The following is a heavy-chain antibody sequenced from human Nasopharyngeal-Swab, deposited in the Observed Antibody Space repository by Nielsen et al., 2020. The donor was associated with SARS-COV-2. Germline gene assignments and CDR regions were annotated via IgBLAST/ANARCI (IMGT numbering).Heavy chain of an antibody. Sequence: SETLSLTCAVSGGSISSSNWWRWVRQPPGKGLEWIGEIYHSGSTNYNPSLKSRVTISVDKSKNHLSLKLSSVTAADTAVYYCARALVDLDSVVVPAAHPAFDIWGQGTMVTVSS. CDR3: ARALVDLDSVVVPAAHPAFDI. CDR2: IYHSGST. D-gene: IGHD2-2*01. J-gene: IGHJ3*02. CDR1: GGSISSSNW. V-gene: IGHV4-4*02.